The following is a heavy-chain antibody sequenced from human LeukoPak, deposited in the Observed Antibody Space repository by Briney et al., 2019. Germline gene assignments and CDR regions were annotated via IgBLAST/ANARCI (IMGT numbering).Heavy chain of an antibody. CDR2: ISSSSSTI. J-gene: IGHJ4*02. CDR1: GFTFSSYS. D-gene: IGHD3-16*02. V-gene: IGHV3-48*04. CDR3: ARDLSIMITFGGVIAFHPFDY. Sequence: GGSLRLSCAASGFTFSSYSMNWVRQAPGKGLEWVSYISSSSSTIYYADSVKGRFTISRDNAKNSLYPQMNSLRAEDTAVYYCARDLSIMITFGGVIAFHPFDYWGQGTLVTVSS.